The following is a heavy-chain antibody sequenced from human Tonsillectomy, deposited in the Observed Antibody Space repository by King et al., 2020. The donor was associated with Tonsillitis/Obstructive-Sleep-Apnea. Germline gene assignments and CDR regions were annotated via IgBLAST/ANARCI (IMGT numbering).Heavy chain of an antibody. D-gene: IGHD6-6*01. V-gene: IGHV4-61*08. CDR2: IYYRGST. CDR3: ARTISSASRVFDY. CDR1: GGSVSSGGYY. Sequence: QLQESGPGLVKPSETLSLTCTVSGGSVSSGGYYWSWIRQPPGKGLEWIGDIYYRGSTNYNPPLTSRVTISVDTSKNQFSLKLTSVTAADTAMYYCARTISSASRVFDYWGQGTLVTVSS. J-gene: IGHJ4*02.